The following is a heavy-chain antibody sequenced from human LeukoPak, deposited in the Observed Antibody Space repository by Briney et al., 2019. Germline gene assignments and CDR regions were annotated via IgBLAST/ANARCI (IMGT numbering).Heavy chain of an antibody. CDR3: ASVPRQYGYSSSWHVDY. V-gene: IGHV4-39*01. CDR1: GGSISSSSYY. Sequence: SETLSLTCTVSGGSISSSSYYWGWIRQPPGKGLEWIGSIYYSGSTYYNPSLKSRVTISVDTSKNQFSLKLSSVTAADTAVYCCASVPRQYGYSSSWHVDYWGQGTLVTVSS. CDR2: IYYSGST. J-gene: IGHJ4*02. D-gene: IGHD6-13*01.